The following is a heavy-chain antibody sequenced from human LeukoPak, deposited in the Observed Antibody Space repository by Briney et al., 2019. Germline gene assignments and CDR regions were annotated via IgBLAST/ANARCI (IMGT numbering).Heavy chain of an antibody. Sequence: GGSLRLSCAASGFTFSYYGMNWVRQAPGKGLEWASVIYSGAGAYSADSVKGRFTISRDNSKNTLYLQMNSLRADDTAVYYCAKSVGELLFSGAFDVWGQGTMVTVSS. D-gene: IGHD3-10*01. V-gene: IGHV3-66*01. CDR2: IYSGAGA. CDR1: GFTFSYYG. J-gene: IGHJ3*01. CDR3: AKSVGELLFSGAFDV.